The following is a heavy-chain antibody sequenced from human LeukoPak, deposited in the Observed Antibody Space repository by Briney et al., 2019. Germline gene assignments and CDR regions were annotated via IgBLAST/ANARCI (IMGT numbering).Heavy chain of an antibody. D-gene: IGHD6-19*01. CDR1: GFTFSNSA. CDR3: ARVVSGWNLYYFDY. V-gene: IGHV3-64D*06. J-gene: IGHJ4*02. CDR2: ISNHGENT. Sequence: PGGSLRLSCSASGFTFSNSAMHWVRQAPGKGLEYVSAISNHGENTYYADSVKGRFTISRDNSKNTLYLQMSSLRAEDTAVYYCARVVSGWNLYYFDYWGQGTLVTVSS.